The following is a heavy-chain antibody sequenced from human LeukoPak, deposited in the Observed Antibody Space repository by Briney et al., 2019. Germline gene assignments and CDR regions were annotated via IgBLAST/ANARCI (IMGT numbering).Heavy chain of an antibody. CDR1: GGSISSYY. Sequence: SETLSLTCTVSGGSISSYYWSRIRQPPGKGLEWIGYIYYSGSTNYNPSLKSRVTISVDTSKNQFSLKLSSVTAADTAVYYCARANSRVYYYYMDVWGKGTTVTVSS. V-gene: IGHV4-59*01. D-gene: IGHD6-13*01. J-gene: IGHJ6*03. CDR2: IYYSGST. CDR3: ARANSRVYYYYMDV.